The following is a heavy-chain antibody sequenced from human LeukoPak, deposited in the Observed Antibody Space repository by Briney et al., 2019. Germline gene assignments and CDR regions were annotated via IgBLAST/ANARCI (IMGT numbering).Heavy chain of an antibody. D-gene: IGHD1-26*01. CDR2: IFYSGST. CDR1: SGSISTSNYY. J-gene: IGHJ6*03. V-gene: IGHV4-39*07. Sequence: SETLSLTCTVSSGSISTSNYYWGWVRQPPGKALEWIGNIFYSGSTYYNPSLKSRVTISVDTSKNQSSLKLSSVTAADTAVYYCARVEGATTTYYYYMDVWGKGTTVTVPS. CDR3: ARVEGATTTYYYYMDV.